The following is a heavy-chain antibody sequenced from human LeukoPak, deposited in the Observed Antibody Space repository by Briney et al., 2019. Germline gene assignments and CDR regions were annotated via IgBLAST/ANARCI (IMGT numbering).Heavy chain of an antibody. J-gene: IGHJ4*02. D-gene: IGHD2-2*01. CDR3: ARHPEYCSSTSCYHFDY. CDR1: GFTFSSYR. CDR2: IKQDGSEK. Sequence: GGSLRLSCAASGFTFSSYRMSWVRQAPGRGLEWVANIKQDGSEKYYVDSVKGRFTISRDNAKNSLYLQMNSLRAEDTAVYYCARHPEYCSSTSCYHFDYWGQGTLVTVSS. V-gene: IGHV3-7*03.